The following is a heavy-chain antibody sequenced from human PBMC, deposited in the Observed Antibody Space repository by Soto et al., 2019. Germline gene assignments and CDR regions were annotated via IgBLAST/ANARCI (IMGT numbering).Heavy chain of an antibody. CDR3: ARHSPYYGMDV. Sequence: PSETLSLTCTVSGGSISSSYRSWVRQPPGKGLEWIAYIHYSGTTNYNPSLKSRVTISGDTSKNQLSLKLTSVTAADTAVYYCARHSPYYGMDVWGQGTRVSVS. J-gene: IGHJ6*02. CDR2: IHYSGTT. V-gene: IGHV4-59*01. CDR1: GGSISSSY.